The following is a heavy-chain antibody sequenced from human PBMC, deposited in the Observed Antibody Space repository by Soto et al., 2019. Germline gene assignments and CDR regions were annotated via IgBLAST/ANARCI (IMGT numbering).Heavy chain of an antibody. J-gene: IGHJ5*02. D-gene: IGHD2-15*01. Sequence: PSETLSLTCTVSGGSISSSSYYWGWIRQPPGKGLEWIGSIYYSGSTYYNPSLKSRVTISVDTSKNQFSLKLSSVTAADTAVYYCARRRAAVVAATHWFDPWGQGTLVTVSS. CDR3: ARRRAAVVAATHWFDP. V-gene: IGHV4-39*01. CDR2: IYYSGST. CDR1: GGSISSSSYY.